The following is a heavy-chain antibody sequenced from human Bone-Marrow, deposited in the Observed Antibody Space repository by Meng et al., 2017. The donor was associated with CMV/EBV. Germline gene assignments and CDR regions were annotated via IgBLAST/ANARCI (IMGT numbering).Heavy chain of an antibody. D-gene: IGHD3-10*01. Sequence: GSLRLSCTVSGGSISSYYWSWIRQPPGKGLEWIGYIYYSGSTNYNPSLKSRVTISVDTSKNQFSLKLSSVTAADTAVYYCARDGIGGNAFDIWGQGTMVTVSS. CDR3: ARDGIGGNAFDI. CDR2: IYYSGST. V-gene: IGHV4-59*01. CDR1: GGSISSYY. J-gene: IGHJ3*02.